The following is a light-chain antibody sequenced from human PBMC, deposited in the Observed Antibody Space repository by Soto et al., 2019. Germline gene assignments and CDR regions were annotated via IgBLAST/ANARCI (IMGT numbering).Light chain of an antibody. CDR2: DSS. Sequence: IGLTQSPATLSLSPGETATLSCRASQNVDKFLAWYQQRPGQPPRLLIFDSSNRATGGPVRFSGSGSGTVFTLTIGSLEPEDYAVYYCHQRKNWPPITFGQGTRLEIK. J-gene: IGKJ5*01. V-gene: IGKV3-11*01. CDR1: QNVDKF. CDR3: HQRKNWPPIT.